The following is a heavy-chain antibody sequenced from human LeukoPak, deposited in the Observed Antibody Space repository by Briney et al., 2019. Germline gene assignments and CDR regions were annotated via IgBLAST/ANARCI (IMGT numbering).Heavy chain of an antibody. D-gene: IGHD2-2*01. CDR2: INYSEST. CDR1: GGSFSGYY. Sequence: PSETLSLTCAVYGGSFSGYYWSWIRQPPGKGLEWIGEINYSESTNYNPSLKSRVTISVDTSKNQFSLKLSSVTAADTAVYYCATDRTSPRGGMDVWGKGTTVTVSS. J-gene: IGHJ6*04. V-gene: IGHV4-34*01. CDR3: ATDRTSPRGGMDV.